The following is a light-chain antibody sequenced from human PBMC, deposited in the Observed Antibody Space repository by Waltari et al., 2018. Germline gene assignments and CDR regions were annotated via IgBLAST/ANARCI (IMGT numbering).Light chain of an antibody. CDR3: STYMPSSGPYV. CDR1: SSDVGAYNS. Sequence: QSALTQPASVSGSPGQSITISCTGTSSDVGAYNSVSWYQQYPGKPPKLFIYEVTSRPSGVSYRFSGSKSGNTASLTISGLQAEDEADYYCSTYMPSSGPYVFGGGTRVTVL. CDR2: EVT. V-gene: IGLV2-14*01. J-gene: IGLJ1*01.